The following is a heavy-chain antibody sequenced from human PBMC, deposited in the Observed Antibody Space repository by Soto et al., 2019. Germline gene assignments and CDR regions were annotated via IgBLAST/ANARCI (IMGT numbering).Heavy chain of an antibody. Sequence: GSLRLSCAAYGFTFSRYAMSWVRQAPGKGLEWVSAISGSGGSTYYADSVKGRFTISRDNSKNTLYLQMNSLRAEDTAVYYCAKVCHGAGTAPGAFCGQGSLVXGSA. V-gene: IGHV3-23*01. CDR3: AKVCHGAGTAPGAF. CDR2: ISGSGGST. CDR1: GFTFSRYA. J-gene: IGHJ4*02. D-gene: IGHD1-1*01.